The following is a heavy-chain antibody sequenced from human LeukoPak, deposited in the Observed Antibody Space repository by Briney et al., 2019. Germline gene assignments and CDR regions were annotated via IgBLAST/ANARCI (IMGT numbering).Heavy chain of an antibody. J-gene: IGHJ5*02. CDR3: ARNGYCSSSSCRHYNWFDP. CDR1: GFTFSNAW. CDR2: ISSTSNTI. V-gene: IGHV3-48*01. Sequence: PGGSLRLSCAASGFTFSNAWMNWVRQAPGKGLKWISYISSTSNTIYYADSVKGRFTISRDNAKNSLYLQMNSLRAEDTAVYYCARNGYCSSSSCRHYNWFDPWGQGTLVTVSS. D-gene: IGHD2-15*01.